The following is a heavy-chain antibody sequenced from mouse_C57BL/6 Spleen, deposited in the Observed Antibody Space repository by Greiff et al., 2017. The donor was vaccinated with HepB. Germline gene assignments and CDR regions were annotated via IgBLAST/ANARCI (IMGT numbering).Heavy chain of an antibody. CDR3: ARGEKGGWFAY. J-gene: IGHJ3*01. Sequence: EVQLQESGPGLVKPSQSLSLTCSVTGYSITSGYYWNWIRQFPGNKLEWMGYISYDGSNNYNPSLKNRISITRDTSKNQFFLKLNSVTTEDTATYYCARGEKGGWFAYWGQGTLVTVSA. CDR2: ISYDGSN. V-gene: IGHV3-6*01. CDR1: GYSITSGYY.